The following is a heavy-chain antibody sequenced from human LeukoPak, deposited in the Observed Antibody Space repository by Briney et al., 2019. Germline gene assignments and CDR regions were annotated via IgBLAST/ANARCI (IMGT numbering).Heavy chain of an antibody. D-gene: IGHD4-17*01. Sequence: SETLSLTCTVSGGSISSYYWSWIRQPPGKGLEWIGYIYYSGSTNYNPSLKSRVTISVDTSKNQFSLKLSSVTAADTAVYYCARDNGDQVYLWCFDYWGQGTLVTVSS. V-gene: IGHV4-59*01. CDR3: ARDNGDQVYLWCFDY. J-gene: IGHJ4*02. CDR2: IYYSGST. CDR1: GGSISSYY.